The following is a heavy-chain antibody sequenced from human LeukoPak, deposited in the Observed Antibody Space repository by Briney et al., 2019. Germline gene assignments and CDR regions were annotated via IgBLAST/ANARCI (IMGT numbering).Heavy chain of an antibody. CDR2: IKKDGSDK. D-gene: IGHD3-22*01. CDR1: GFTFSSYW. J-gene: IGHJ4*02. CDR3: ARLYDSSGRKVDY. Sequence: GGSLRLSCAASGFTFSSYWMNWVRQAPGKGLEWVANIKKDGSDKNYLGSVKGRFTISRDNAKNSLYVQMNSLRVEDTAVYYCARLYDSSGRKVDYWGQGTLVTVSS. V-gene: IGHV3-7*01.